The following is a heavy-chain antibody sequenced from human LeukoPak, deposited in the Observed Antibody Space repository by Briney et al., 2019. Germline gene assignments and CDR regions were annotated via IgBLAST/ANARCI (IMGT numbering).Heavy chain of an antibody. J-gene: IGHJ4*02. V-gene: IGHV3-23*01. D-gene: IGHD6-19*01. CDR1: GFTFSDYY. Sequence: PGGSLRLSCAASGFTFSDYYMSWIRQAPGKGLEWVSAISGSGGSTYYADSVKGRFTISRDNSKNTLYLQMNSLRAEDTAVYYCAKDRRRSGNEAFDYWGQGTLVTVSS. CDR2: ISGSGGST. CDR3: AKDRRRSGNEAFDY.